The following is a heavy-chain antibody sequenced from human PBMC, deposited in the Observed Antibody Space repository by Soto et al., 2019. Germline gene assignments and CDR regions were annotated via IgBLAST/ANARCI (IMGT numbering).Heavy chain of an antibody. Sequence: SETLSLTCAVSGGSISSGGYSWSWIRQPPGKGLEWIGYIYHSGSTYYNPSLKSQVTISVDKSKNQFSLKLSSVTAADTAVYYCARFHTAMVSNWFDPWGQGTLVTVSS. CDR2: IYHSGST. J-gene: IGHJ5*02. V-gene: IGHV4-30-2*02. D-gene: IGHD5-18*01. CDR1: GGSISSGGYS. CDR3: ARFHTAMVSNWFDP.